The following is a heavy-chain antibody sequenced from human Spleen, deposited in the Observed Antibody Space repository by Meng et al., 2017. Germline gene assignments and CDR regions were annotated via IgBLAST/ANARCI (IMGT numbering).Heavy chain of an antibody. Sequence: QVQLVESGAEVKKPGSSVKVSCKASGGTFSSYAISWVRQAPGQGLEWMGGIIPIFGTANYAQKFQGRVTITADKSTSTAYMELTRLTSEDTAVYYCATRGNPYLDRWGQGTLVTVSS. CDR2: IIPIFGTA. CDR3: ATRGNPYLDR. J-gene: IGHJ4*02. V-gene: IGHV1-69*06. CDR1: GGTFSSYA.